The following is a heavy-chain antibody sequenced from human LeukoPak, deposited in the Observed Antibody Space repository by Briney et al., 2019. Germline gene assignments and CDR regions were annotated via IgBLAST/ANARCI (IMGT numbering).Heavy chain of an antibody. J-gene: IGHJ4*02. CDR2: MNPGSGDT. CDR1: GYTFTTHD. CDR3: ARGLGDYNTDWFPVSGY. Sequence: ASVKVSCKASGYTFTTHDLTWVRQATGQGLEWMGWMNPGSGDTAYAQKFQGRVTMTRDTSMSTAYMELNSPGSEDTAIYYCARGLGDYNTDWFPVSGYWGQGTPVTVSS. D-gene: IGHD3-9*01. V-gene: IGHV1-8*01.